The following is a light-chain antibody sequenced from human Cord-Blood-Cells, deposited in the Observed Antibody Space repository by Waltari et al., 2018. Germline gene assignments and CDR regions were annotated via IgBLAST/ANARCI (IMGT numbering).Light chain of an antibody. CDR1: SSDVGGHHY. J-gene: IGLJ1*01. CDR3: SSYTSSSTYV. Sequence: QSALTQPASVSGSPGQSTTIPCTGTSSDVGGHHYVSWYQQHPGKAPKLMIYEVSNRPSGVSNRFSGSKSGNTASLTISGLQAEDEADYYCSSYTSSSTYVFGTGTKVTVL. V-gene: IGLV2-14*01. CDR2: EVS.